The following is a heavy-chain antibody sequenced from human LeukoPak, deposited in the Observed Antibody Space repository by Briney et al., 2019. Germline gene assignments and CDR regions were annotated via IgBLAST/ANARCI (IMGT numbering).Heavy chain of an antibody. V-gene: IGHV1-2*02. D-gene: IGHD6-13*01. J-gene: IGHJ4*02. CDR3: ARTLYISAAPGGFDY. CDR2: INPKNAAT. CDR1: GYTFTGHY. Sequence: ASVKVSCKASGYTFTGHYIHWVRQAPGQGLEWMGWINPKNAATNYGQRFQGRVTMTRDTSTGTVYMELNTLRSDDTAVYYCARTLYISAAPGGFDYWGQGTLVTVSS.